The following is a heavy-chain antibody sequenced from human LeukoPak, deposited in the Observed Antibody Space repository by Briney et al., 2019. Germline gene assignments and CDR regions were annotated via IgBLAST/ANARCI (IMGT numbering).Heavy chain of an antibody. CDR3: ARDTTTLTVS. Sequence: KASETLSLTCTVSGGSITTYYWSWIRQAAGKGLEWIGRIYTRGFTNYNPSLKTRVTMSVDTSKNQLSLELTAVTAADTAVYYCARDTTTLTVSWGQGTLVTVSS. J-gene: IGHJ5*02. CDR1: GGSITTYY. D-gene: IGHD4-17*01. V-gene: IGHV4-4*07. CDR2: IYTRGFT.